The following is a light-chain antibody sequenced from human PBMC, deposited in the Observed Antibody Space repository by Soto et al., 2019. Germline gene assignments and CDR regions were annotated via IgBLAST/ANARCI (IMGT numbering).Light chain of an antibody. CDR1: QSISSW. V-gene: IGKV1-5*03. J-gene: IGKJ2*01. CDR2: KAS. Sequence: DLQMTQSPSTLSASVGDRVTITCRASQSISSWLAWYQQKPGKAPKLLIYKASSLESGVPSRFSGSGSGTEFTLTISSLQPDDFATYYCQQYNSYVLYTFGQGTKLEIK. CDR3: QQYNSYVLYT.